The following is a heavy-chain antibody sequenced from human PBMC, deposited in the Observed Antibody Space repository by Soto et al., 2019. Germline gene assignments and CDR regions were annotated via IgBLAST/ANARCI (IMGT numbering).Heavy chain of an antibody. Sequence: GGSLRLSCAASGFTFSSYAMSWVRQAPGKGLEWVSAISGSGGSTYYADSVKGRFTISRDNSKNTLYLQMNSLRAEDTAVYYCAKDLGASSWYGPDYWGQGTLVTVSS. J-gene: IGHJ4*02. CDR3: AKDLGASSWYGPDY. CDR1: GFTFSSYA. V-gene: IGHV3-23*01. CDR2: ISGSGGST. D-gene: IGHD6-13*01.